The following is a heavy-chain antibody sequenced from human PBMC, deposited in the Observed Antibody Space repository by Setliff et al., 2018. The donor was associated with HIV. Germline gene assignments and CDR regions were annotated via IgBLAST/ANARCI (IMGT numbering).Heavy chain of an antibody. V-gene: IGHV3-23*01. CDR1: GFIFSGYA. D-gene: IGHD3-22*01. J-gene: IGHJ4*02. Sequence: PGGSLRLSCAASGFIFSGYAMSWVRQAPGEGLEWVSAILSTGERTFYADSVKGRFTISRDNSKNTVYLQMNSLRAEDTAEYYCAKELAASGLGYFDSWGRGILVTVSS. CDR3: AKELAASGLGYFDS. CDR2: ILSTGERT.